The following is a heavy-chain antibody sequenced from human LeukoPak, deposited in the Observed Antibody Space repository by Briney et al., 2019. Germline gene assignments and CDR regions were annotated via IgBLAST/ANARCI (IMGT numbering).Heavy chain of an antibody. J-gene: IGHJ4*02. CDR1: GFTVSSNY. Sequence: PGGSLRLSCAASGFTVSSNYMSWVRQAPGKGLEWVSVIYSGGSTYYADSVKGRFTISRDNAKNSLYLQMNSLRAEDTAVYYCARDRIAGIAVAGTDYWGQGTLVTVSS. CDR2: IYSGGST. V-gene: IGHV3-53*01. CDR3: ARDRIAGIAVAGTDY. D-gene: IGHD6-19*01.